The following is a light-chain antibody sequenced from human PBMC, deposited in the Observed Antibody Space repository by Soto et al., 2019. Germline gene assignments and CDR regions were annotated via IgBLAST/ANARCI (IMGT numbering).Light chain of an antibody. J-gene: IGLJ3*02. CDR1: SSDVGGYNY. CDR3: SSYTSSSTQV. V-gene: IGLV2-14*01. CDR2: EVN. Sequence: QAVVTQPASVSGSPGQSITISCTGTSSDVGGYNYVSWYQQHPGKVPKLMIYEVNNRPSGVSNRFSGSKSGNTASLTISGLQAEDEADYYCSSYTSSSTQVLGGGTKLTVL.